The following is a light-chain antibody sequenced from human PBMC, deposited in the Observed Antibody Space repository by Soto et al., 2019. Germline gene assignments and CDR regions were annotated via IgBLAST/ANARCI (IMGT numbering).Light chain of an antibody. CDR1: QSVSSY. Sequence: EIVLTQSPATLSLSPGERATLSCRASQSVSSYFAWYQQKPGQAPRLLIYDASNRATGIPARFSGSGSGTDFTLTISSLEPEDFAVYYCQQRGNWPRTFGHGTKLEIK. CDR2: DAS. V-gene: IGKV3-11*01. CDR3: QQRGNWPRT. J-gene: IGKJ2*01.